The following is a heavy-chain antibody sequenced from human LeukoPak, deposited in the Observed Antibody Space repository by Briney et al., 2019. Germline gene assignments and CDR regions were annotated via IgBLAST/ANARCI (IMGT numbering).Heavy chain of an antibody. D-gene: IGHD5-12*01. CDR1: GYSFTSYW. CDR2: IYPGDSDT. V-gene: IGHV5-51*01. J-gene: IGHJ6*03. Sequence: GESLKISCKGSGYSFTSYWIGWVRQMPGKGLEWMGIIYPGDSDTRYSPSFQGQVTISADKSISTAYLQWSSLEASDTAMYYCARAQATIAYHYYYMDVWGKGTTVTVSS. CDR3: ARAQATIAYHYYYMDV.